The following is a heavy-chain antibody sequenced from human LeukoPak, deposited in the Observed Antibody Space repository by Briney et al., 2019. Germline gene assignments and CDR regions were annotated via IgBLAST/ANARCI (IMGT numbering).Heavy chain of an antibody. V-gene: IGHV3-23*01. CDR1: GFTFSSYA. J-gene: IGHJ3*02. CDR3: AKDRRIVGATHTPDAFDI. Sequence: GGSLRLSCAASGFTFSSYAMSWVRQAPGNGLEWVSAISGSGGSTYYADSVKGRFTISRDNSKNTLYLQMNSLRAEDTAVYYCAKDRRIVGATHTPDAFDIWGQGTMVTVSS. CDR2: ISGSGGST. D-gene: IGHD1-26*01.